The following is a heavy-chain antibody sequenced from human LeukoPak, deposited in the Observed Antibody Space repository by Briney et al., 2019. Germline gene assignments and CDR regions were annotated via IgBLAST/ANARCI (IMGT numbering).Heavy chain of an antibody. Sequence: GGSLRLSCAASGFTFSNYAMSWVRQAPGKGLGWVSVISGSGGSTNYADSVRGRSTISRDNSKNTLYLQMNSLRAEDTAVYYCAKRGLSSVPAAMCFDLWGQGTLVTVSS. V-gene: IGHV3-23*01. CDR1: GFTFSNYA. J-gene: IGHJ5*02. CDR3: AKRGLSSVPAAMCFDL. CDR2: ISGSGGST. D-gene: IGHD2-2*01.